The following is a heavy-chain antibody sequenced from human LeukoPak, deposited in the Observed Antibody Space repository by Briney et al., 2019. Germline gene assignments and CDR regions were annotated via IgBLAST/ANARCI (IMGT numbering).Heavy chain of an antibody. V-gene: IGHV4-34*01. Sequence: SETLSLTCAVYGGPFSGYYWSWIRQPPGKGLEWIGEINHSGSTNYNPSLKSRVTISVDTSKNQFSLKLSSVTAADTAVYYCARSTIFGVVRARPFDYWGQGTLVTVSS. D-gene: IGHD3-3*01. CDR1: GGPFSGYY. J-gene: IGHJ4*02. CDR2: INHSGST. CDR3: ARSTIFGVVRARPFDY.